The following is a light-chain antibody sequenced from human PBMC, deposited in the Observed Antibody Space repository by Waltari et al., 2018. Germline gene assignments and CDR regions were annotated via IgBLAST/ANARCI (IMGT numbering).Light chain of an antibody. CDR3: QQYNNWPLT. CDR1: QSVSSN. Sequence: EIVMTQSPATLSVSPGERATLSCRASQSVSSNLAWYQQKPGQAPRLLLYGASTVATGIPARFSGSGSGTEFTLTISSLQSEDFAVYYCQQYNNWPLTFGGGTKVEIK. J-gene: IGKJ4*01. CDR2: GAS. V-gene: IGKV3-15*01.